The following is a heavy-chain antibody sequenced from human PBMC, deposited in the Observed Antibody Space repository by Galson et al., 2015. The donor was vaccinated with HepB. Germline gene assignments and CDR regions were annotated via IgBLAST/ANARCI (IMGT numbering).Heavy chain of an antibody. J-gene: IGHJ6*03. D-gene: IGHD3-3*01. CDR2: INTSGST. Sequence: TLSLTCTVSGGSISRGNYYWTWIRQPAGKGLEYIGRINTSGSTNYNPSLKSRLTMSLDTSKNQFSLKLSSVTAADTAVYYCAREVRDFWSGSYGPRRYYYYYMDVWGKGTTVTVSS. V-gene: IGHV4-61*02. CDR1: GGSISRGNYY. CDR3: AREVRDFWSGSYGPRRYYYYYMDV.